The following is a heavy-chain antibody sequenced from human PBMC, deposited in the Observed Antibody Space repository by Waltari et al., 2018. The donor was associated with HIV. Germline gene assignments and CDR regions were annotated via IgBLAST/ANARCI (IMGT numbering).Heavy chain of an antibody. J-gene: IGHJ6*03. CDR1: GGPFSRYA. D-gene: IGHD3-3*01. V-gene: IGHV1-69*01. Sequence: QMQLMQSESEVKKPKSSVKVSCRASGGPFSRYAVAWVRPAPGHGLERVGGIIPMFGTTTYAQKFQGRVTITADESTSTAYMEMTSLRAEDTAVYYCARDLFWSGSYRPDQYYYYMDVWGKGTTVTVSS. CDR3: ARDLFWSGSYRPDQYYYYMDV. CDR2: IIPMFGTT.